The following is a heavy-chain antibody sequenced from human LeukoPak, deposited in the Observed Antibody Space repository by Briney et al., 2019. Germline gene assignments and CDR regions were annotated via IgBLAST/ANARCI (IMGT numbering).Heavy chain of an antibody. CDR3: AKDGQRGGYYKGCDY. V-gene: IGHV3-30*18. CDR1: GFTFNSYG. Sequence: GGSLRLSCAASGFTFNSYGMHWVRQAPGKGLEWVAVISYDGSNKYYADSVKGRFTISRDNSKDTLYLQMNSLRAEDTAVYYCAKDGQRGGYYKGCDYWGQGTLVTVSS. J-gene: IGHJ4*02. CDR2: ISYDGSNK. D-gene: IGHD5-24*01.